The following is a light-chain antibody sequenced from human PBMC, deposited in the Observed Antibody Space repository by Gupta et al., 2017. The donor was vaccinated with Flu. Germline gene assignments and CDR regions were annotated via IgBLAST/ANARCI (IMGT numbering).Light chain of an antibody. CDR2: RNN. Sequence: QSVLTQPPSTSGPPGQRVTISCSGTSCNIGDNYVYWYQQFPGAAPKLLMERNNERPSGVPDRFSGSKSGTSASLAISGLRSEDEADYYCATWDDTLSGYVFGTGTKVTVL. J-gene: IGLJ1*01. CDR3: ATWDDTLSGYV. V-gene: IGLV1-47*01. CDR1: SCNIGDNY.